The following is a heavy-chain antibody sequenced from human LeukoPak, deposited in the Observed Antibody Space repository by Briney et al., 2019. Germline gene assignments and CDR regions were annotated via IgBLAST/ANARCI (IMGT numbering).Heavy chain of an antibody. V-gene: IGHV4-34*01. CDR1: GGSFSGYY. CDR2: INHSGST. CDR3: ARDQSMVRGALGFDP. J-gene: IGHJ5*02. Sequence: PSETLSLTCAAYGGSFSGYYWSWIRQPPGKGLEWIGEINHSGSTYYNSSLKSRVIISVDTSKNQFSLKLSSVTAADTAVYYCARDQSMVRGALGFDPWGQGTLVTVSS. D-gene: IGHD3-10*01.